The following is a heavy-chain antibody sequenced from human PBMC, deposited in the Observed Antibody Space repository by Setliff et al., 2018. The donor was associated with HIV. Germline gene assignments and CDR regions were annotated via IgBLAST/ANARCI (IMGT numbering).Heavy chain of an antibody. CDR2: INAGNGDT. V-gene: IGHV1-3*01. D-gene: IGHD3-3*01. CDR3: AREIRNYDFWSGSWEDHYFDY. CDR1: GYTFTNYA. J-gene: IGHJ4*02. Sequence: GASVKVSCKASGYTFTNYAMHWVRKAPGQRLEWMGWINAGNGDTKYSQKFQGRVTITRDTSASTAYMELSSMRSEDTAVYYCAREIRNYDFWSGSWEDHYFDYWGQGTLVTVSS.